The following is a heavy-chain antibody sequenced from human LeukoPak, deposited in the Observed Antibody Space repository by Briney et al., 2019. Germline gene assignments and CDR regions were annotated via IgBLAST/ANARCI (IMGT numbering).Heavy chain of an antibody. V-gene: IGHV3-21*01. CDR1: GFTFSSYS. D-gene: IGHD2-2*01. CDR2: ISSSSYI. CDR3: ASDIVVVPAATYGMDV. Sequence: PGGSLRLSCAASGFTFSSYSMNWVRQAPGKGLEWVSSISSSSYIYYADSVKGRFTISRDNAKNSLYLQMNSLRAEDTAVYYCASDIVVVPAATYGMDVWGQGTTVTVSS. J-gene: IGHJ6*02.